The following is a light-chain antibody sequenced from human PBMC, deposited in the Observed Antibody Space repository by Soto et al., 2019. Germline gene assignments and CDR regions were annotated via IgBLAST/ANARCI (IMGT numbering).Light chain of an antibody. V-gene: IGKV1-5*03. J-gene: IGKJ1*01. Sequence: DIQMTQSPPTLSASVGDRVTITCRASQSISSWLVWYQQKPGKAPKLLIYKASSLESGVPSRFSGSGSGTEFTLTISSLQPDDFATYYCQQYNSYSRTFGQGTKVEIK. CDR2: KAS. CDR3: QQYNSYSRT. CDR1: QSISSW.